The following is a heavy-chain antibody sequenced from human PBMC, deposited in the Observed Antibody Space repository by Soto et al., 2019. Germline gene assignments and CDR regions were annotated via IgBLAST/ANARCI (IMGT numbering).Heavy chain of an antibody. D-gene: IGHD3-10*01. V-gene: IGHV2-5*02. Sequence: QITLKESGPPLVKPTQTLTLTCTFSGFSLSTSGVGVGWIRQPPGKALEWLALIYWDDDKRYSPSLMSRLTITADTSKNQVVLTMTDMDPVYTATYDCIHSLYYGSGSQTYFFDSWGQGTLVTVSS. CDR3: IHSLYYGSGSQTYFFDS. CDR2: IYWDDDK. J-gene: IGHJ4*02. CDR1: GFSLSTSGVG.